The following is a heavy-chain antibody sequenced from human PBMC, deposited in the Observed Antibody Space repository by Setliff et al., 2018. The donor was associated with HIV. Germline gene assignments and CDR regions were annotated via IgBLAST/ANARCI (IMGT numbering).Heavy chain of an antibody. V-gene: IGHV4-31*03. CDR3: ARGRGSSSSWPIDY. J-gene: IGHJ4*02. CDR1: GGSISSGGYY. CDR2: IHYSGNT. D-gene: IGHD6-13*01. Sequence: ASETLSLTCTVSGGSISSGGYYWSWIRHHPGKGLEWIGYIHYSGNTYYNPSLKSRLTISVDTSKNQFSLKLSSVTAADTAVYFCARGRGSSSSWPIDYWGQGTLVTVSS.